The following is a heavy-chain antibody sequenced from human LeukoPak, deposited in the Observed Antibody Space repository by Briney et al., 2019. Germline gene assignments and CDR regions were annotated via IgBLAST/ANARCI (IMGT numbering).Heavy chain of an antibody. CDR2: IYTDGST. V-gene: IGHV3-13*01. D-gene: IGHD5-24*01. CDR3: VRRSLGDRWHFDS. CDR1: GFTLSAYD. Sequence: GGSLRLSCAASGFTLSAYDIHWVRQASGEVPEWVGSIYTDGSTFYRDSVQGRFTISRENAKNSIFLQMNSLRAGDTAVYYCVRRSLGDRWHFDSWGQGTLVTVSS. J-gene: IGHJ4*02.